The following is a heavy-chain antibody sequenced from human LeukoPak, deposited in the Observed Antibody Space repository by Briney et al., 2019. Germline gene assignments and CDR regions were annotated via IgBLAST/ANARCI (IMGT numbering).Heavy chain of an antibody. V-gene: IGHV1-8*01. CDR3: ARAVNNWNDEGNDY. CDR1: GYTFTSYD. Sequence: GASVKVSCKASGYTFTSYDINWVRQATGQGLEWMGWMNPNSGNTGYAQKFQGRVTMTRNTSISTAYMELSSLRSEDTAVYYCARAVNNWNDEGNDYWGQGTLVTVSS. D-gene: IGHD1-1*01. J-gene: IGHJ4*02. CDR2: MNPNSGNT.